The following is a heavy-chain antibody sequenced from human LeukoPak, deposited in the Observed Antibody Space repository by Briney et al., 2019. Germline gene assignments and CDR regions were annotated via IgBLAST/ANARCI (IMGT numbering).Heavy chain of an antibody. D-gene: IGHD6-19*01. V-gene: IGHV4-59*12. J-gene: IGHJ4*02. Sequence: SSEPLTLPCTVSGRSISTYYWSWIRQPPGKGLEWIGYISYSGSTDYNPSVKSRVTISIDTSKHQISLNLPPVTAAEAAVYYCARVLFSNGLYGLLDYWGQGALVTVSS. CDR3: ARVLFSNGLYGLLDY. CDR2: ISYSGST. CDR1: GRSISTYY.